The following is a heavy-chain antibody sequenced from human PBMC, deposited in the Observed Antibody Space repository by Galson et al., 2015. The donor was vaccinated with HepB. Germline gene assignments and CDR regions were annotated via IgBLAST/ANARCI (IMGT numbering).Heavy chain of an antibody. J-gene: IGHJ6*03. CDR3: ARVGSGGWSEGASYYYYMDV. D-gene: IGHD6-19*01. CDR1: GFTFKSYW. V-gene: IGHV3-74*01. Sequence: SLRLSCAAPGFTFKSYWMHWVRQAPGKGLVWVSRIDSDGRSSTYADSVKGRCTVSRDNAKNMLYLQMNSLRAEDTAVYYCARVGSGGWSEGASYYYYMDVWGKGTTVTVSS. CDR2: IDSDGRSS.